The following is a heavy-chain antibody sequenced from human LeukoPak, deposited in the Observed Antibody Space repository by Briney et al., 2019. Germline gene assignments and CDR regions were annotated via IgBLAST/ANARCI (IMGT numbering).Heavy chain of an antibody. CDR2: FYNSGST. V-gene: IGHV4-39*01. D-gene: IGHD2-2*01. Sequence: PSETLSLTCTVSGDSISSSNYFYWDWIRQPPGKGLQWIGSFYNSGSTYYTPSLKSRVTISVDTSKRQFSLRLTSVTAADTAVYYCILMPGYWGQGILVAVSS. J-gene: IGHJ4*02. CDR3: ILMPGY. CDR1: GDSISSSNYFY.